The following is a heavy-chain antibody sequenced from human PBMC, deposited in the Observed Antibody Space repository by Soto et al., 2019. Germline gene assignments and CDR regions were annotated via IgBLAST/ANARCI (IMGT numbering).Heavy chain of an antibody. CDR3: ARLSKSRWQIDY. Sequence: QLQLQESGPGLVKPSETLSLTCTVSGGSISSSSYYWGWIRQPPGKGLEWIGSIYYSGSTYYNPSLKSRVTISVDTSKNQFSLKLSSVTAADTAVYYCARLSKSRWQIDYWGQGTLVTVSS. CDR1: GGSISSSSYY. CDR2: IYYSGST. J-gene: IGHJ4*02. V-gene: IGHV4-39*01.